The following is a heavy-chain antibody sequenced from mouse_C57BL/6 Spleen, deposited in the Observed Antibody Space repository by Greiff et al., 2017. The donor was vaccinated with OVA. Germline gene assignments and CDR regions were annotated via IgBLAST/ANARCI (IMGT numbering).Heavy chain of an antibody. CDR3: ARRNNYYGSSRWYFDV. CDR2: IYPSDSET. V-gene: IGHV1-61*01. Sequence: QVQLQQPGAELVRPGSSVKLSCKASGYTFTSYWMDWVKQRPGQGLEWIGNIYPSDSETHYNQKFKDKATLTVDKSSSTAYMQLSSLTSEDSAVYYCARRNNYYGSSRWYFDVWGTGTTVTVSS. D-gene: IGHD1-1*01. CDR1: GYTFTSYW. J-gene: IGHJ1*03.